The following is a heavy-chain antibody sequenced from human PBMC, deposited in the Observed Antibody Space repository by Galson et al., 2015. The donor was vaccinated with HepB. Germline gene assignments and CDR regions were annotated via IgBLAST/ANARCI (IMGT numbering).Heavy chain of an antibody. D-gene: IGHD2-15*01. CDR2: ISYDGSNK. CDR3: ARDALTVVVVAALFDY. Sequence: SLRLSCAASEFTFSSYAMHWVRQAPGKGLEWVAVISYDGSNKYYADSVKGRFTISRDNSKNTLYLQMNSLRAEDTAVYYCARDALTVVVVAALFDYWGQGTLVTVSS. V-gene: IGHV3-30*04. CDR1: EFTFSSYA. J-gene: IGHJ4*02.